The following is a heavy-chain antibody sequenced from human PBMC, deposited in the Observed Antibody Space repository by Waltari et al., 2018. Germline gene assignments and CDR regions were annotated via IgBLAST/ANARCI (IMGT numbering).Heavy chain of an antibody. V-gene: IGHV1-24*01. Sequence: QVQLVQSGAEVKKPGASVKVSCKVSGYTLTELSMHWVRQAPGKGLEWMGGFDPEDGETIYAQKFQGRVTMTEDTSTDTAYMELSSLRSEDTAVYYCATGASGATYYYDSSGYYFFYWGQGTLVTVSS. D-gene: IGHD3-22*01. CDR1: GYTLTELS. J-gene: IGHJ4*02. CDR3: ATGASGATYYYDSSGYYFFY. CDR2: FDPEDGET.